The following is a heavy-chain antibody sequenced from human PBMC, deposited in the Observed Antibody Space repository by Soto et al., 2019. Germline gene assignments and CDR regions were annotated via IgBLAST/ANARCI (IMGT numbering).Heavy chain of an antibody. J-gene: IGHJ3*02. Sequence: GGSLRLSCAASGFTFSSYAMSWVRQAPGKGLEWVSAISGSGGSTYYADSVKGRFTISRDNSKNTLYLQMNSLRAEDTAVYYCAKDIPTWSYYDSSGAGVGAFDIWGQGTMVTVSS. CDR2: ISGSGGST. CDR3: AKDIPTWSYYDSSGAGVGAFDI. D-gene: IGHD3-22*01. V-gene: IGHV3-23*01. CDR1: GFTFSSYA.